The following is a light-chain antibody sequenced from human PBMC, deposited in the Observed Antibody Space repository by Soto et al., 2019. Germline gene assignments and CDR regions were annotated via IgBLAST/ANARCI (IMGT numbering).Light chain of an antibody. Sequence: EIVWTQSPGTLSLSPGERATLSCRARQSVSSSYLAWYQQKPGQAHRLLIFGASSRATGIPDRFSGSGSGTDFTLTISRLEPEDFAVYYCQQYGSSPRTVGQGTKVEIK. CDR3: QQYGSSPRT. J-gene: IGKJ1*01. CDR2: GAS. V-gene: IGKV3-20*01. CDR1: QSVSSSY.